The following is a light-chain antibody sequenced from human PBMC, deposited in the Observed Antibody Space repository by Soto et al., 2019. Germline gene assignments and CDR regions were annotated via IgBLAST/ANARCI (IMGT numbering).Light chain of an antibody. J-gene: IGLJ1*01. CDR3: SSYTSSNTFYV. CDR1: SSDVGGYDY. CDR2: DVS. Sequence: QSALTQPASVSGSPGQSITISCTGTSSDVGGYDYVSWYQHHPGKAPKLMIYDVSNRPSGVSYRFSGSKSGNTASLTISGLQAEDEADYYCSSYTSSNTFYVFGTGTKVTVL. V-gene: IGLV2-14*01.